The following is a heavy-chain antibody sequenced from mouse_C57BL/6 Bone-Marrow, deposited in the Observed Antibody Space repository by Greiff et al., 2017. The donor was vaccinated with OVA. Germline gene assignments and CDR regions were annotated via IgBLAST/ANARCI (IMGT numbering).Heavy chain of an antibody. J-gene: IGHJ1*03. CDR1: GFTFSDYG. V-gene: IGHV5-17*01. CDR3: ARDGLGLTYWYFDV. D-gene: IGHD2-4*01. Sequence: DVKLVESGGGLVKPGGSLKLSCAASGFTFSDYGMHWVRQAPEKGLEWVAYISSGSSTIYYADTVKGRFTISRDNAKNTLFLQMTSLRSEDTAMYYCARDGLGLTYWYFDVWGTGTTVTVSS. CDR2: ISSGSSTI.